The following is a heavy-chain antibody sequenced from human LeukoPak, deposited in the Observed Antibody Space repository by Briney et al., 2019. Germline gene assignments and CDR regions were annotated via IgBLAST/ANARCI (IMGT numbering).Heavy chain of an antibody. CDR2: IIPILGIA. V-gene: IGHV1-69*04. D-gene: IGHD3-10*01. J-gene: IGHJ6*03. Sequence: GASVKVSCKASGGTFSSYAISWVRQAPGQGLEWMGRIIPILGIANYAQKFQGRVTITADKSTSTAYMELSSLRSDDTAVYYCARAYYYGSGNYPYYYYYMDVWGKGTTVTVSS. CDR1: GGTFSSYA. CDR3: ARAYYYGSGNYPYYYYYMDV.